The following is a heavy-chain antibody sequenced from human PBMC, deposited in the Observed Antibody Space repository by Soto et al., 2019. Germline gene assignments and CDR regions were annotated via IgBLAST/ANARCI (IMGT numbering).Heavy chain of an antibody. V-gene: IGHV3-30*18. D-gene: IGHD5-12*01. CDR1: GFTFSSYG. J-gene: IGHJ6*02. Sequence: QVQLVESGGGVVQPGRSLRLSCAASGFTFSSYGMHWVRQAPGKGLEWVAVILYDGSKKYYADSVKGRFTISRYNSKNTLYLQMSSLRAEDTALYYCVKDGRSGGPYFDDMDVWGQGTTVTVSS. CDR2: ILYDGSKK. CDR3: VKDGRSGGPYFDDMDV.